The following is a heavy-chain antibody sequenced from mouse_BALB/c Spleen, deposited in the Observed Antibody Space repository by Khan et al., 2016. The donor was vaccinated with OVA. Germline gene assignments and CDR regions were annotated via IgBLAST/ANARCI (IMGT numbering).Heavy chain of an antibody. CDR2: ISTGGHYT. CDR1: GFTFSSFA. V-gene: IGHV5-9-3*01. J-gene: IGHJ4*01. D-gene: IGHD2-2*01. CDR3: ARSLVDYYAMDY. Sequence: EVELVESGGGVGKPGGSLKLSCSASGFTFSSFAMSWVRQTPEKRLEWVATISTGGHYTFYPDSAKGRFTISRDNARNTLYLQMSSLRSEDTAMYYCARSLVDYYAMDYWGQGASVTVSS.